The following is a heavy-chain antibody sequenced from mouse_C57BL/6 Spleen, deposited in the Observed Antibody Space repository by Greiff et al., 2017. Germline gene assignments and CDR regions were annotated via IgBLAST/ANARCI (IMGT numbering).Heavy chain of an antibody. CDR3: ARYYEGYYYAMDY. CDR2: IYPGDGDT. J-gene: IGHJ4*01. CDR1: GYAFSSYW. V-gene: IGHV1-80*01. Sequence: QVQLKQSGAELVKPGASVKISCKASGYAFSSYWMNWVKQRPGKGLEWIGQIYPGDGDTNYNGKFKGKATLTADKSSSTAYMQLSSLTSEDSAVYFCARYYEGYYYAMDYWGQGTSVTVSS. D-gene: IGHD2-3*01.